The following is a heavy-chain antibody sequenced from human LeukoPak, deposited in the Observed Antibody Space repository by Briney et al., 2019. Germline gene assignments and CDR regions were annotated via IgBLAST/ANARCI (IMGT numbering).Heavy chain of an antibody. Sequence: TETLSLTCTVSGGSISRSDYYWGWVRQPPGKGLEWIRSISYSGSTYYNPSLKSRVTMFVDMSNNQFSLKLRSVTAADTAVYYCARSYCSSTTCYAVGAFDVWGQGTMVTVSS. D-gene: IGHD2-2*01. CDR3: ARSYCSSTTCYAVGAFDV. CDR2: ISYSGST. CDR1: GGSISRSDYY. J-gene: IGHJ3*01. V-gene: IGHV4-39*01.